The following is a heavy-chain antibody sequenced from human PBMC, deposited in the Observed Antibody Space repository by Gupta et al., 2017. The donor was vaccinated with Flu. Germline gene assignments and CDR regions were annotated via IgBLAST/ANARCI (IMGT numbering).Heavy chain of an antibody. D-gene: IGHD6-6*01. J-gene: IGHJ6*02. Sequence: QVQLQQWGAGLLKPSETLSLTCAVYGGSFSGYYWSWIRQPPGKGLEWIGEINHSGSTNYNPSLKSRVTISVDTSKNQFSLKLSSVTAADTAVYYCARAYSSSSFKSDYYYYYGMDVWGQGTTVTVSS. CDR2: INHSGST. CDR3: ARAYSSSSFKSDYYYYYGMDV. CDR1: GGSFSGYY. V-gene: IGHV4-34*01.